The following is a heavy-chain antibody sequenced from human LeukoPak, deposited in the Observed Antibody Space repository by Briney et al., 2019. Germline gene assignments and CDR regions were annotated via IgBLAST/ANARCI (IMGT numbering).Heavy chain of an antibody. CDR3: ARLTTYYYGSGGPWRGYGMDV. CDR1: GFTFSSYG. D-gene: IGHD3-10*01. Sequence: GGSLRLSCAASGFTFSSYGMHWVRQAPGKGLEWVAVIWYDGSNKYYADSVKGRFTISRDNSKNTLYLQMNSLRAEDTAVYYCARLTTYYYGSGGPWRGYGMDVWGQGTTVTVSS. CDR2: IWYDGSNK. V-gene: IGHV3-33*01. J-gene: IGHJ6*02.